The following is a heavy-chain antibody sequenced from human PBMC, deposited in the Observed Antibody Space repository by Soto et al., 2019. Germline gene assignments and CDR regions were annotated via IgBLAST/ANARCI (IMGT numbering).Heavy chain of an antibody. CDR1: GGSISSSRQY. Sequence: SETLSLTCTVSGGSISSSRQYWGWIRQPPGKGLVWMGCIYYSGSTYDNPSLNSRVPISVDTSNNQFSLKLSSVTAADTALYYFARDRQCSGWLDAFDIWGQGTMVTVSS. CDR2: IYYSGST. V-gene: IGHV4-39*02. J-gene: IGHJ3*02. D-gene: IGHD6-19*01. CDR3: ARDRQCSGWLDAFDI.